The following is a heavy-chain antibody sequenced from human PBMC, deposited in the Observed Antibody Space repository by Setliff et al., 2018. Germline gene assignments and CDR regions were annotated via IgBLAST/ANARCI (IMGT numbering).Heavy chain of an antibody. CDR3: ARDGFEIVVVPAAIYYYYYMDV. Sequence: ASVKVSCKASGYTFTSYGISWVRQAPGQGLEWMGWINTGNANTKYSQKFQGRVTITRDASASTAYMELSSLRSEDTAVYYCARDGFEIVVVPAAIYYYYYMDVWGKGTTVTVSS. CDR1: GYTFTSYG. CDR2: INTGNANT. J-gene: IGHJ6*03. D-gene: IGHD2-2*01. V-gene: IGHV1-3*04.